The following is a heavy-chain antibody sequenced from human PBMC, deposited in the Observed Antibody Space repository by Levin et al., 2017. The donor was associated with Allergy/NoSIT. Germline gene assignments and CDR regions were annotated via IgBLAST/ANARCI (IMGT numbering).Heavy chain of an antibody. CDR1: GGSFSGYY. D-gene: IGHD2-15*01. CDR2: INHSGST. CDR3: ARFSHCSGGSCYSDY. J-gene: IGHJ4*02. V-gene: IGHV4-34*01. Sequence: SETLSLTCAVYGGSFSGYYWSWIRQPPGKGLEWIGEINHSGSTNYNPSLKSRVTISVDTSKNQFSLKLSSVTAADTAVYYCARFSHCSGGSCYSDYWGQGTLVTVSS.